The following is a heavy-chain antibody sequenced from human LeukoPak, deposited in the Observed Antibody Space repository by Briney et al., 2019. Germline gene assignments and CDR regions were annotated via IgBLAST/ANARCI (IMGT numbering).Heavy chain of an antibody. CDR3: ARRVRNYDILTGHAAKGYYYYYMDV. CDR1: GGPISTGGTY. V-gene: IGHV4-61*08. Sequence: PSETLSLTCTVSGGPISTGGTYWSWIRQPPGKGLEWIGYIYTSGGTNYNPSLKSRVTISVDTSKNQFSLKLSSVTAADTAVYYCARRVRNYDILTGHAAKGYYYYYMDVWGKGTTVTVSS. J-gene: IGHJ6*03. CDR2: IYTSGGT. D-gene: IGHD3-9*01.